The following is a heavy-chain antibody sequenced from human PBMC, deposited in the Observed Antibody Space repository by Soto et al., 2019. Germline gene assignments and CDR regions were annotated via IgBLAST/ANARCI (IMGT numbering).Heavy chain of an antibody. D-gene: IGHD6-13*01. V-gene: IGHV3-30-3*01. CDR3: AREGSSSWYGLKAFDY. J-gene: IGHJ4*02. Sequence: QVQLVESGGGVVQPGRSLRLSCAASGFTFSSYAMHWVRQAPGKGLEWVAVISYDGSNKYYADSVKGRFTISRDNSKNTLYLQMNSLRAEHTAVYYCAREGSSSWYGLKAFDYWGQGTLVTVSS. CDR2: ISYDGSNK. CDR1: GFTFSSYA.